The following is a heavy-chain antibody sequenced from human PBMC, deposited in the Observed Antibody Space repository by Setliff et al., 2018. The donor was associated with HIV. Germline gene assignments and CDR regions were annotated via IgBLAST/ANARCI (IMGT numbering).Heavy chain of an antibody. J-gene: IGHJ4*02. CDR1: GGSFSAYY. V-gene: IGHV4-34*01. Sequence: SETLSLTCSVYGGSFSAYYWSWIRQPPGKGLEWIGEINHRGGTNYNPTFKNRLAMSVDPSKNQFSLKLSSVTAADTAAYYCARRDEYCGGGNCYSPFDYWGQGTLVTVS. CDR2: INHRGGT. CDR3: ARRDEYCGGGNCYSPFDY. D-gene: IGHD2-15*01.